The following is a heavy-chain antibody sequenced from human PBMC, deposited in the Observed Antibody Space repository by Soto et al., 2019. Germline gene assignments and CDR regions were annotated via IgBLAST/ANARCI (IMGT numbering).Heavy chain of an antibody. D-gene: IGHD6-6*01. CDR1: GFTFSSYA. V-gene: IGHV3-23*01. Sequence: GESLKISCAASGFTFSSYAMSWVRQAPGKGLEWVSAISGSGGNTYYADSVKGRFTISRDNSKNTLYLQMNSLRAEDTAVYYCAKDSRYSSSSFDYWGQGTLVTVSS. CDR2: ISGSGGNT. CDR3: AKDSRYSSSSFDY. J-gene: IGHJ4*02.